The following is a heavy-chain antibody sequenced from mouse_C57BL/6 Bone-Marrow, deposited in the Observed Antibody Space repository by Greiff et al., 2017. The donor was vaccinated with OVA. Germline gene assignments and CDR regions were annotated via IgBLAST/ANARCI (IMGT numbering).Heavy chain of an antibody. CDR3: ARFGYDSVYAMDY. CDR2: INPNNGGT. D-gene: IGHD2-2*01. J-gene: IGHJ4*01. Sequence: VKPVASVKISCKASGYTFTDYTMHWVTQSHGNSLEWIGYINPNNGGTSYNQKFKGKATLTVNKSSSPAYMELRSLTSEDSAVYYCARFGYDSVYAMDYWGQGTSVTVSS. V-gene: IGHV1-22*01. CDR1: GYTFTDYT.